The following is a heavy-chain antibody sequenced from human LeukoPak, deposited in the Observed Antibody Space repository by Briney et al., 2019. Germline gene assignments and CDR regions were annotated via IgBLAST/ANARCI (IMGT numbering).Heavy chain of an antibody. D-gene: IGHD3-22*01. CDR1: EFSVGSNY. Sequence: GGSLRLSCAASEFSVGSNYMTWVRQAPGKGLGWVSSISPSSTYIYYADSLKGRITISRDNAKNSLYLQMNSLRSDDTAVYYCARGFPPRRNYDRNGYYSYYFDHWGQGTLVTVSS. J-gene: IGHJ4*02. CDR2: ISPSSTYI. V-gene: IGHV3-21*04. CDR3: ARGFPPRRNYDRNGYYSYYFDH.